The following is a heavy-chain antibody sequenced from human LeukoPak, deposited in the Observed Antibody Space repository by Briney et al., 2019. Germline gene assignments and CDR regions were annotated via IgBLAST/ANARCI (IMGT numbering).Heavy chain of an antibody. CDR2: FDPEDGET. J-gene: IGHJ4*02. CDR1: GYTLTELS. D-gene: IGHD3-22*01. Sequence: ASVKVSCKVSGYTLTELSMHWVGQAPGKGLEWMGGFDPEDGETIYAQKFQGRVTMTEDTSTDTAYMELSSLRSEDTAVYYCATSYYYDKYYFDYWGQGTLVTVSS. CDR3: ATSYYYDKYYFDY. V-gene: IGHV1-24*01.